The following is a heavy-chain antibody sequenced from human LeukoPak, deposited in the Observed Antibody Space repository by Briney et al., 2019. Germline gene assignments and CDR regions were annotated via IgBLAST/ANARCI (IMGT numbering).Heavy chain of an antibody. CDR2: VLNSGST. CDR1: GGSISNNNW. Sequence: SETLSLTCAVSGGSISNNNWWSWVRQPPGKGLEWIGEVLNSGSTNYNPSLKSRVTMSTDKSKNQFSLKLTSVTAADTAVYYCLYGGNSGDWVYWGQGTLVTVSS. V-gene: IGHV4-4*02. J-gene: IGHJ4*02. CDR3: LYGGNSGDWVY. D-gene: IGHD4-23*01.